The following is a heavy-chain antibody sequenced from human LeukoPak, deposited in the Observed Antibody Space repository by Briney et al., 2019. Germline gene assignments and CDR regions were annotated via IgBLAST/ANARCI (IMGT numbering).Heavy chain of an antibody. CDR3: ARHNYGYDY. D-gene: IGHD3-10*01. CDR1: GFTFRSYW. CDR2: IHSDGSST. J-gene: IGHJ4*02. V-gene: IGHV3-74*01. Sequence: GGSLRLSCAASGFTFRSYWMHWVRQAPGKGLVWVSHIHSDGSSTSYADSVQGRFTISRDNAKNTLYLQMNSLRAEDTAVYYCARHNYGYDYWGQGTLVTVSS.